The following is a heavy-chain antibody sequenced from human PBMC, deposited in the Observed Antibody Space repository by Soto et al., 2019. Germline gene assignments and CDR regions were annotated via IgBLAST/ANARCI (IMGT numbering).Heavy chain of an antibody. Sequence: PSETLSLTCAVSGGSISSSNWWSWVRQPPGKGPEWNGEIYHSESTNYNPSLKSRVTIAVDKSKTQFSLKLSSVTAADTAVYYCASLILITFGGVIARDYWGQGTLVTVSS. D-gene: IGHD3-16*02. CDR2: IYHSEST. CDR3: ASLILITFGGVIARDY. V-gene: IGHV4-4*02. CDR1: GGSISSSNW. J-gene: IGHJ4*02.